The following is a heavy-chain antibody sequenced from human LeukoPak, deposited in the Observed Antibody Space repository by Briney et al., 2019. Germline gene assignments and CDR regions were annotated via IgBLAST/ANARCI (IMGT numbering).Heavy chain of an antibody. CDR2: ISGRGDST. Sequence: GGSLRLSCAASGFTFSSYAMSWVRQAPGKGLEWVSTISGRGDSTYYADSVKGRFTISRDNSKNTLYLQMNSLRAEDTAVYYCASMVRGAPDYWGQGTLVTVSS. V-gene: IGHV3-23*01. J-gene: IGHJ4*02. CDR1: GFTFSSYA. D-gene: IGHD3-10*01. CDR3: ASMVRGAPDY.